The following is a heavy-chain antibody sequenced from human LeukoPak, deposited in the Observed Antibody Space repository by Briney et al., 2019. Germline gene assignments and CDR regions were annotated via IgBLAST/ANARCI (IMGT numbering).Heavy chain of an antibody. D-gene: IGHD3-10*01. CDR2: ISSNSNYI. V-gene: IGHV3-21*01. CDR1: GFAFSNDG. CDR3: ARDYIMVRGIPNYFHN. J-gene: IGHJ4*02. Sequence: GGSLRLSCAASGFAFSNDGMNWVRQAPGKGLEWVSSISSNSNYIYYADSVRGRLTISRDNAKNSLYLQMNGLRAEDTAVYFCARDYIMVRGIPNYFHNWGQGTLVTVSS.